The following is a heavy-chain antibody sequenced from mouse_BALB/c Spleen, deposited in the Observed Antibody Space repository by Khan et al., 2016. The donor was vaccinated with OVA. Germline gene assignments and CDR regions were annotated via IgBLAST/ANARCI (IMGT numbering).Heavy chain of an antibody. V-gene: IGHV3-2*02. Sequence: EVQLQQSGPGLVKPSQSLSLTCTVTGYSITSDYAWNWIRQFPGNKLEWMGFISYSGNTNYNPSLKSRISITRDTSKNQFFLQLNSVTTEDTATXFRCRVYWGDFCYWGQGTTLTVSS. J-gene: IGHJ2*01. CDR2: ISYSGNT. CDR3: CRVYWGDFCY. D-gene: IGHD1-1*01. CDR1: GYSITSDYA.